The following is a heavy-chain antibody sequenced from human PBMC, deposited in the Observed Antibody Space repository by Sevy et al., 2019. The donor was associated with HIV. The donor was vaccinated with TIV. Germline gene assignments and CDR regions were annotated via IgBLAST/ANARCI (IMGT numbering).Heavy chain of an antibody. CDR3: AKDLGDPVAFDI. V-gene: IGHV3-23*01. CDR1: GFTFSIYA. Sequence: GGSLRLSCAASGFTFSIYAMNWVRQAPGKGLEWVSGEAGSGGSTYHADSVMGRFTISRDDSKSTLYLQMNSLRAEDTAVYYCAKDLGDPVAFDIWGQGTMVTVSS. CDR2: EAGSGGST. D-gene: IGHD2-21*02. J-gene: IGHJ3*02.